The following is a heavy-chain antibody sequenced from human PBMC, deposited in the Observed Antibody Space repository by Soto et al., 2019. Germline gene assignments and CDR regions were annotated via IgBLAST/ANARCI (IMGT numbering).Heavy chain of an antibody. V-gene: IGHV3-30*18. CDR1: GFTFRNYG. J-gene: IGHJ6*02. CDR3: AKDRGVVVPDANNQFGMDV. Sequence: QVQLVESGGGVVQPGRSLRVSCEASGFTFRNYGMHWARQAPGKGLEWVAVISYDGRKKYYADSVKGRFTITRDNSKSTLYLEMSSLRAEDTAVYYCAKDRGVVVPDANNQFGMDVWGQGTAVTVSS. D-gene: IGHD2-2*01. CDR2: ISYDGRKK.